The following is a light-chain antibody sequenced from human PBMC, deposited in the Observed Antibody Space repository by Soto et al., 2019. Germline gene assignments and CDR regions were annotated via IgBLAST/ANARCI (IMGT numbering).Light chain of an antibody. J-gene: IGKJ5*01. CDR1: QSVSSSY. CDR3: QQYDSSPTI. CDR2: GAS. Sequence: EIVLTQSPGTLSLSPGERATLSCRASQSVSSSYLAWYQQKPGQAPRLLIYGASSRATGIPDRFSGSGSGTDFTLTSSRLEPEDFAVYYCQQYDSSPTIFGQGTRLEIK. V-gene: IGKV3-20*01.